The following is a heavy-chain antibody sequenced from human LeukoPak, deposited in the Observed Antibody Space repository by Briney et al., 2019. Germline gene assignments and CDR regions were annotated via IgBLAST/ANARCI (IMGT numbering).Heavy chain of an antibody. D-gene: IGHD6-19*01. CDR1: GGSISSYY. CDR2: IYYSGST. J-gene: IGHJ4*02. CDR3: ARIIAVAGTERDFDY. V-gene: IGHV4-59*12. Sequence: PSETLSLTCTVSGGSISSYYWSWIRQPPGKGLEWIGYIYYSGSTNYNPSLKSRVTISVGTSKNQFSLKLSSVTAADTAVYYCARIIAVAGTERDFDYWGQGTLVTVSS.